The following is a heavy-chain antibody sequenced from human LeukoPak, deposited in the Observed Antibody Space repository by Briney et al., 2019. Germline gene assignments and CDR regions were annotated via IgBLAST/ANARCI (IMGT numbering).Heavy chain of an antibody. CDR1: GYTFTSYD. D-gene: IGHD3-3*01. Sequence: ASVKVPCKASGYTFTSYDINWVRQATGQGLEWMGWMNPNSGNTGYAQKFQGRVTMTRNTSISTAYMELSSLRSDDTAVYYCARDPGVANFDYWGQGTLVTVSS. V-gene: IGHV1-8*01. CDR2: MNPNSGNT. J-gene: IGHJ4*02. CDR3: ARDPGVANFDY.